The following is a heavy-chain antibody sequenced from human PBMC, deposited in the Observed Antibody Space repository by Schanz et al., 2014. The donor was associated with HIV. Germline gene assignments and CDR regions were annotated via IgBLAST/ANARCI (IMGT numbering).Heavy chain of an antibody. CDR3: ATSQGIMVATDFDY. J-gene: IGHJ4*02. Sequence: EVQLLESGGGLVQPGGSLRLSCAVSVSRFSFSDFAMSWVRQAPGKGLEWVSSLSARGGDTYYADSVKGRFTISRDNSKNTLYLQMNSLRAEDTAVYYCATSQGIMVATDFDYWGQGTPV. V-gene: IGHV3-23*01. CDR1: VSRFSFSDFA. CDR2: LSARGGDT. D-gene: IGHD5-12*01.